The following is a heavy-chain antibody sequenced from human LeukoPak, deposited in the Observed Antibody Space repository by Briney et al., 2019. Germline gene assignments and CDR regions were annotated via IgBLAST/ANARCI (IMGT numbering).Heavy chain of an antibody. CDR2: IYYSGST. CDR3: APLKGPGRYYFDY. V-gene: IGHV4-39*01. CDR1: GGSISSSSYY. D-gene: IGHD3-10*01. Sequence: SETLSLTCTVSGGSISSSSYYWGWIRQPPGKGLEWIGSIYYSGSTYYNPSLKSRVTISVDTSKNQFSLKLNSVTVADTDVYYCAPLKGPGRYYFDYWGQGTLVTVSS. J-gene: IGHJ4*02.